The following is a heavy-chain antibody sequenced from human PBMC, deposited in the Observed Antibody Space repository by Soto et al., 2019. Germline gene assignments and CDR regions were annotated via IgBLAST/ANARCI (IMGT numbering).Heavy chain of an antibody. Sequence: QVHLQESGPGLVKPSGTLSLTCGVSGVSIVLSTWLSWARQAPGKGLEWIGEIHHSESTNYNPSHKSRLSNSADKSNNQFSLRLSSMPAADTAGYDCARGGFGDTGVELVSDYTIDVWGQGTAVTVSS. CDR3: ARGGFGDTGVELVSDYTIDV. D-gene: IGHD1-7*01. J-gene: IGHJ6*02. CDR2: IHHSEST. V-gene: IGHV4-4*02. CDR1: GVSIVLSTW.